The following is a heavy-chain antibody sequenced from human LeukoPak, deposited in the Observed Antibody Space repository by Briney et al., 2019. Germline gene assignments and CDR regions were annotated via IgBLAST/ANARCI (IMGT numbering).Heavy chain of an antibody. Sequence: ASVKVSCKASGYTFTGYYMHWVRQAPGQGLEWMGWINPNSGGTNYAQKFQGRVTMTRDTSISTAYMELSRLRSDDMAVYYCARVDFGELLRYYYYMDVWGKGTTVTVSS. CDR1: GYTFTGYY. V-gene: IGHV1-2*02. CDR2: INPNSGGT. CDR3: ARVDFGELLRYYYYMDV. D-gene: IGHD3-10*01. J-gene: IGHJ6*03.